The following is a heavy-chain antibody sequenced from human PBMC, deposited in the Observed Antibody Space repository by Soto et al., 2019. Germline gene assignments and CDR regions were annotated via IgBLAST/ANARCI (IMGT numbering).Heavy chain of an antibody. J-gene: IGHJ4*02. CDR2: ISAYNGNT. CDR1: GYTFTSYG. D-gene: IGHD6-19*01. CDR3: AGNARGAVAGTYFDY. V-gene: IGHV1-18*01. Sequence: QVQLVQSGAEVKKPGASVKVSCKASGYTFTSYGISWVRQAPGQGLEWMGWISAYNGNTNYAQKLQGRVTMSTDTTTSKAYMELMSLKSNDTAVYYCAGNARGAVAGTYFDYWGQGTLVTVSS.